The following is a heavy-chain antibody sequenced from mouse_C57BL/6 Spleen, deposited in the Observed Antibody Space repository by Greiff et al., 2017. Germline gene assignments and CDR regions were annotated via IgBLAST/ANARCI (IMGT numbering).Heavy chain of an antibody. V-gene: IGHV1-80*01. CDR1: GYAFSSSW. J-gene: IGHJ2*01. D-gene: IGHD2-2*01. CDR3: AREGGGYDFHLEY. CDR2: IYPGDGDT. Sequence: QVQLKQSGAELVKPGASVKISCKASGYAFSSSWMNWVKQRPGKGLEWIGQIYPGDGDTNYNGKFKGKATLTADKSSSTAYMQLRSLTSEDSAVYCCAREGGGYDFHLEYWGQGSTLTVSS.